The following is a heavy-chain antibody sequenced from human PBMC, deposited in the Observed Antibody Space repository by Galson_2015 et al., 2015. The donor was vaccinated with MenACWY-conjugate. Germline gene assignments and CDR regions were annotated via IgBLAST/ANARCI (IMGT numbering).Heavy chain of an antibody. CDR1: GFTFTSSA. D-gene: IGHD3-22*01. J-gene: IGHJ3*02. V-gene: IGHV1-58*02. Sequence: SVKVSCKASGFTFTSSAMQWVRQARGQRLEWIGWIVVGSGNTNYAQKFQERVTITRDMSTSTAYMELSSLRSEDTAVYYCAAESDYYDDAFDIWGQGTMVTVSS. CDR2: IVVGSGNT. CDR3: AAESDYYDDAFDI.